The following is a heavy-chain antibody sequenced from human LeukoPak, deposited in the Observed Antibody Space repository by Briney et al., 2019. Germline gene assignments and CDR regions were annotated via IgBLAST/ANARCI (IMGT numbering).Heavy chain of an antibody. J-gene: IGHJ4*02. CDR3: ARASFLSGSYGY. Sequence: GGSLRLSCAASGFTFSSYSMNWVRQAPGKGLEWVSSISSISSYIYYADSVKGRFTISRDNAKNSLYLQMNSLRAEDTAVYYCARASFLSGSYGYWGQGTLVTVSS. CDR1: GFTFSSYS. D-gene: IGHD3-10*01. V-gene: IGHV3-21*01. CDR2: ISSISSYI.